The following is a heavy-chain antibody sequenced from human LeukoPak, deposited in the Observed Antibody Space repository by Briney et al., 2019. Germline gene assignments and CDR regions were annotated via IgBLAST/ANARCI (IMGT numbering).Heavy chain of an antibody. CDR2: ITSSSIYI. CDR1: GFTFSSYT. D-gene: IGHD5-24*01. Sequence: GGSLRLSCAASGFTFSSYTMNWVRQAPGKGLEWVSSITSSSIYIYYADSVKGRFTISRDNAKNSLYLQMNSLRAEDTAIYYCARATSGIRDGYNWHFDYWGQGTLVTVSS. CDR3: ARATSGIRDGYNWHFDY. J-gene: IGHJ4*02. V-gene: IGHV3-21*01.